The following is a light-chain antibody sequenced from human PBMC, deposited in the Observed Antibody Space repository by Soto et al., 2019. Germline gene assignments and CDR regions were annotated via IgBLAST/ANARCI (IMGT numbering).Light chain of an antibody. CDR1: HHIDAW. V-gene: IGKV1-5*03. Sequence: IQMTQSPSTLSASVGDGVTITCRASHHIDAWLAWYQQKPGKAPKVLIYKASILESGVPSRFSGSRSGPEFTLTINSLQSEDFAIYYCQRYNNWPLTFGGGTKVDIK. J-gene: IGKJ4*01. CDR3: QRYNNWPLT. CDR2: KAS.